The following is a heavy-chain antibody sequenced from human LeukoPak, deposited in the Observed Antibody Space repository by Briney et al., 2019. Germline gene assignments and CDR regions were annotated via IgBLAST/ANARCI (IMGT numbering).Heavy chain of an antibody. J-gene: IGHJ4*02. CDR2: ISAYNGNT. D-gene: IGHD3-10*01. CDR1: GYTFTSYG. CDR3: ARGLVRHREITVVRGVPDY. V-gene: IGHV1-18*01. Sequence: GASVKVSCKASGYTFTSYGISWVRQAPGQGLEWMGWISAYNGNTNYAQKLQGRVTMTTDTSTSTAYMELRSLRSDDTAVYYCARGLVRHREITVVRGVPDYWGQGTLVTVSS.